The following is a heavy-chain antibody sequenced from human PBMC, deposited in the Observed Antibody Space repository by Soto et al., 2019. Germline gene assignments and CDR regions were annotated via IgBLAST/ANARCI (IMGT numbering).Heavy chain of an antibody. CDR2: ISGSGSRA. CDR1: GFTFSNYV. D-gene: IGHD2-21*01. V-gene: IGHV3-23*01. CDR3: AKDPVIGPGIAFDI. Sequence: GGSLRLSCAASGFTFSNYVMSWVRQAPGKGLEWVSSISGSGSRAYYADSVKGRFTISRDNSKNTLYLQMNSLRAEDTAVYYCAKDPVIGPGIAFDIWGQGTMVTVSS. J-gene: IGHJ3*02.